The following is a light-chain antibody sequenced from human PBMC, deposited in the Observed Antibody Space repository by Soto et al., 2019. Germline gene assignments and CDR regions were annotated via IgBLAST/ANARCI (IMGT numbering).Light chain of an antibody. J-gene: IGKJ1*01. V-gene: IGKV1-27*01. CDR3: QKYDSAPQT. CDR2: AAS. Sequence: DIQMTQSPSSLSASVRDRVAITCRASQRLSSFLAWYQQKPGKGPEFLIYAASTLQSGVPSRFSGSGSGTDFTLTISSLQPEDVATYFCQKYDSAPQTFGQGTKVDIK. CDR1: QRLSSF.